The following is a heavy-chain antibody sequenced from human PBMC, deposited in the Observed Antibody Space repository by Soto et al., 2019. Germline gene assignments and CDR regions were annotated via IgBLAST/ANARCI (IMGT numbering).Heavy chain of an antibody. J-gene: IGHJ4*02. CDR1: GGSISSGGYY. CDR3: ARVFDGTDYFDY. CDR2: IYYRGNT. D-gene: IGHD3-9*01. Sequence: QVQLQESGPGLVKPSQTLSLTCTVSGGSISSGGYYWSWIRQHPGKGLEWIGDIYYRGNTDYNPSLKSRVTITVDTSKNQFALKLSSVTAADTAVYYCARVFDGTDYFDYWGQGTLVTVSS. V-gene: IGHV4-31*03.